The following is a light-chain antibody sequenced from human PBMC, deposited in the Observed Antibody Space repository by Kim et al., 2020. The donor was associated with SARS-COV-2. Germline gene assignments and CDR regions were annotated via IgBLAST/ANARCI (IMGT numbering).Light chain of an antibody. J-gene: IGKJ1*01. Sequence: EIVLTQSPGTLSLSQGERATLSCRASQSVSSNLAWFQQRPGQAPRLLMYGASSRATGIPDRFSGSGSGTDFTLTISRLEPEDFAVYYCQQYGSSWTFGQGTKVDIK. CDR1: QSVSSN. CDR2: GAS. V-gene: IGKV3-20*01. CDR3: QQYGSSWT.